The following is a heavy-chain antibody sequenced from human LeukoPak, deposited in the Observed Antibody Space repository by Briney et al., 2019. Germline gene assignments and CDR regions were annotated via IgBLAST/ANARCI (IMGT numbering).Heavy chain of an antibody. CDR1: GYTLTELS. J-gene: IGHJ3*02. D-gene: IGHD2-2*01. CDR3: ATDARCSSTSCRAPRDAFDI. V-gene: IGHV1-24*01. CDR2: FDPEDGET. Sequence: ASVKVSCKVSGYTLTELSMHGVRQAPGKGLEWMRVFDPEDGETIYAQKFQGRVTMTEDTSTATAYMELSSLRSEDTAVYSCATDARCSSTSCRAPRDAFDIWGQGTMVTVSS.